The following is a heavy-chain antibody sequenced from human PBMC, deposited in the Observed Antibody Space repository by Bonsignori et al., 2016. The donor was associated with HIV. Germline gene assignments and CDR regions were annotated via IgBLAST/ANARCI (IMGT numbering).Heavy chain of an antibody. Sequence: QLQLQESGPGLVKPSETLSLTCTVSGGSISRSSYYWGWVRQPPGKGLEWIGNIYYGGNTYYNPALKSRVTISVDTSKNQFSLNLTSVTGEDTALYYCARLYGSGLDYWGQGGWSPSPQ. V-gene: IGHV4-39*07. CDR1: GGSISRSSYY. J-gene: IGHJ4*02. CDR2: IYYGGNT. CDR3: ARLYGSGLDY. D-gene: IGHD3-10*01.